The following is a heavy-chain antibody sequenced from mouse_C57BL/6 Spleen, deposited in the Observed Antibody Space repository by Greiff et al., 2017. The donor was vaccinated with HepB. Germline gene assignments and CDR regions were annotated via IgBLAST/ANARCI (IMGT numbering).Heavy chain of an antibody. V-gene: IGHV5-4*01. CDR1: GFTFSSYA. J-gene: IGHJ4*01. CDR3: ARDGYDGRLSAMDY. D-gene: IGHD2-2*01. Sequence: EVQVVESGGGLVKPGGSLKLSCAASGFTFSSYAMSWVRQTPEKRLEWVATISDGGSYTYYPDNVKGRFTISRDNAKNNLYLQMSHLKSEDTAMYYCARDGYDGRLSAMDYWGQGTSVTVSS. CDR2: ISDGGSYT.